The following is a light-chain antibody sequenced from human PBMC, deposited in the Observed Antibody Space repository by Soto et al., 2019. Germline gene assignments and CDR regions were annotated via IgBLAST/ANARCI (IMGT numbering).Light chain of an antibody. J-gene: IGKJ2*01. CDR1: QSISSW. V-gene: IGKV1-5*03. CDR2: KAS. CDR3: QQYNPYSST. Sequence: DIQMTQSPSTLSASVGDRVTITCRASQSISSWLVWFQQKPGKAPKLLIYKASSLQSGVPSRFSGSESGTEFNLTISSLQPDDFATYYCQQYNPYSSTFGQGTKVEIK.